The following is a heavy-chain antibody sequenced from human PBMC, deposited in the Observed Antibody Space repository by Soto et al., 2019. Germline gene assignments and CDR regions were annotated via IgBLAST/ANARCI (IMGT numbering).Heavy chain of an antibody. V-gene: IGHV3-21*01. CDR1: GFTFSSYS. Sequence: SGGSLSLSCAASGFTFSSYSMNWVRQAPGKGLEWVSSISSSSSYIYYADSVKGRFTISRDNAKNSLYLQMNSLRAEDTAVYYCARDGDVVVVAATRPDAFDIWGQGTMVTVSS. J-gene: IGHJ3*02. CDR3: ARDGDVVVVAATRPDAFDI. CDR2: ISSSSSYI. D-gene: IGHD2-15*01.